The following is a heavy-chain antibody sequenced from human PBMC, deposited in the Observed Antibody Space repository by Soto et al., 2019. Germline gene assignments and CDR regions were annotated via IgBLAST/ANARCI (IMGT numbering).Heavy chain of an antibody. V-gene: IGHV3-21*01. J-gene: IGHJ4*02. CDR2: ISSSSSYI. Sequence: GGSLRLSCAASGFTFSSYSMNWVRQAPGKGLEWVSSISSSSSYIYYADSLKGRFTISRDNAKNSLYLQMNSLRAEDTAVYYCARVGTVHSYYFDYWGQGTLVTVSS. D-gene: IGHD1-7*01. CDR3: ARVGTVHSYYFDY. CDR1: GFTFSSYS.